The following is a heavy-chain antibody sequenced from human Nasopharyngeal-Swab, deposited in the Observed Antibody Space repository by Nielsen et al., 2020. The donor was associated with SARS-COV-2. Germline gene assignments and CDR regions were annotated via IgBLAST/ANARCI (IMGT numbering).Heavy chain of an antibody. V-gene: IGHV3-7*01. CDR1: GFTFSSYW. D-gene: IGHD2-2*01. CDR2: INQSGRGQ. J-gene: IGHJ4*02. CDR3: ARYCSTTSCPRGFDY. Sequence: GGSLRLSCAASGFTFSSYWMSWVRQAPGKGLEWVAHINQSGRGQYYVDSVKGRFTISRDNAKNSLSLQMNSLRAEDTAVYYCARYCSTTSCPRGFDYWGQGTLVTVSS.